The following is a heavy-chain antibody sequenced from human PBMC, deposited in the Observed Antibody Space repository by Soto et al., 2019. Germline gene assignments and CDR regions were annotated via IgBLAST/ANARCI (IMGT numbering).Heavy chain of an antibody. CDR2: ISYDGSNK. V-gene: IGHV3-30*18. D-gene: IGHD2-15*01. CDR1: GFTFSSYG. CDR3: AKGAYAVVAASYFDY. Sequence: SGGGVVQPGRSLRLSCAASGFTFSSYGIHWVRQAPGKGLEWVAVISYDGSNKYYADSVKGRFTISRDNSKNTLYLQMNSLRAEDTAVYYCAKGAYAVVAASYFDYWGQGTLVTVSS. J-gene: IGHJ4*02.